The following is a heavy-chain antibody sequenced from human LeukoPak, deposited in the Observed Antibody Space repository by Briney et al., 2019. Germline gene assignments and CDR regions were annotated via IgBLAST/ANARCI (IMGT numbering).Heavy chain of an antibody. CDR3: VPNLMGGSQREGGY. CDR2: IYYSGST. J-gene: IGHJ4*02. Sequence: PSETLSLTCTVSGGSISSYYWSWIRQPPGKGLEWIGYIYYSGSTNYNPSLKSRVTISVDTSKNQFSLKLSSVTAADTAVYYCVPNLMGGSQREGGYWGQGTLVTVSS. CDR1: GGSISSYY. V-gene: IGHV4-59*12. D-gene: IGHD1-26*01.